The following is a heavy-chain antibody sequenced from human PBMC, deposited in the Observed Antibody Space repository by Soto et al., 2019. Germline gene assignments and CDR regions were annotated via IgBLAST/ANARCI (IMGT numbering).Heavy chain of an antibody. D-gene: IGHD3-3*01. CDR2: IIPIFGTA. CDR3: ARDWLPTAKLDDFWSGYYTEGYFDY. J-gene: IGHJ4*02. CDR1: GGTFSSYA. V-gene: IGHV1-69*06. Sequence: QVQLVQSGAEVKKPGSSVKVSCKASGGTFSSYAISWVRQAPGQGLEWMGGIIPIFGTANYAQKFQGRVTITADKSTSTDYMELSSLRSEDTAVYYCARDWLPTAKLDDFWSGYYTEGYFDYWGQGTLVTVSS.